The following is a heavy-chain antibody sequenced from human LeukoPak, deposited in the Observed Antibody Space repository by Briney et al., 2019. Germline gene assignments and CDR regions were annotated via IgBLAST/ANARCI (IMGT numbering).Heavy chain of an antibody. Sequence: PSETLSLTCTVSGGSISSYYWSWIRQPPGKGLEWIGYIYYSGSTNYNPSLKSRVTISVDTSKNQFSLKLSSVTAADTAVYYCASRLRYYDSSGYYYSYHIDYWGQGTLVTVSS. J-gene: IGHJ4*02. CDR1: GGSISSYY. CDR3: ASRLRYYDSSGYYYSYHIDY. V-gene: IGHV4-59*08. D-gene: IGHD3-22*01. CDR2: IYYSGST.